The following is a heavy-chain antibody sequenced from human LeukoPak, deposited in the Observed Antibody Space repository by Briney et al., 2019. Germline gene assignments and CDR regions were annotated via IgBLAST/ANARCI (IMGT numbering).Heavy chain of an antibody. CDR3: ARAGSAGYYYMDV. V-gene: IGHV3-11*04. CDR2: ISSGGSTI. Sequence: GGSLRLSCAASGFTFSDYYMSWIRQAPGKGLEWVSYISSGGSTIYYADSVKGRFTISRDNAKNSLYLQMNSLRVEDTAVYYCARAGSAGYYYMDVWGKGTTVTVSS. CDR1: GFTFSDYY. J-gene: IGHJ6*03. D-gene: IGHD2-15*01.